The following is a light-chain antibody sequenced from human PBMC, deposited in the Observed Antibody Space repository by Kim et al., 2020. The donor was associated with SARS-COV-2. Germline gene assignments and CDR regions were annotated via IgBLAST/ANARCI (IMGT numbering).Light chain of an antibody. CDR1: NNDVGGYNY. Sequence: QSALTQPASVSGSPGQSITISCTGTNNDVGGYNYVSWYQQHPGKAPKFMIYDVSKRPSGVSNRFSGSKSGNTASLTISGLQAEDEADYYCTSYTRSDTWVFGEGTQLTVL. J-gene: IGLJ3*02. CDR3: TSYTRSDTWV. CDR2: DVS. V-gene: IGLV2-14*03.